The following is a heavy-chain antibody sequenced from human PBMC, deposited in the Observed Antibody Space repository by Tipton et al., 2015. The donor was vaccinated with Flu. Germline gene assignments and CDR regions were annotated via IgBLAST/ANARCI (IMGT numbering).Heavy chain of an antibody. CDR1: GGSISSSSYY. CDR2: IYYSGST. V-gene: IGHV4-39*01. J-gene: IGHJ4*02. CDR3: ARHDLLEWLLD. Sequence: TLSLTCTVSGGSISSSSYYWGWIRQPPGKGLEWIGSIYYSGSTYYNPSLKSRVTISVDTSKNQFSLKLSSVTAADTAVYYCARHDLLEWLLDWGQGTLVTVSS. D-gene: IGHD3-3*01.